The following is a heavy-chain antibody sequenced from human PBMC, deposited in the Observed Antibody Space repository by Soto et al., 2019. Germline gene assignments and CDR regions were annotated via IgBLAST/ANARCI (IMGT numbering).Heavy chain of an antibody. J-gene: IGHJ6*02. Sequence: PGGSLRLSCAASGFTFSSYGMHWVRQAPGKGLEWVAVIWYDGSNKYYADSVKGRFTISRDNSKNTLYLQMNSLRAEDTAVYYCARDRVGYSSSWSTYYYYGMDVWGQGTTVTVSS. CDR3: ARDRVGYSSSWSTYYYYGMDV. CDR2: IWYDGSNK. CDR1: GFTFSSYG. D-gene: IGHD6-13*01. V-gene: IGHV3-33*01.